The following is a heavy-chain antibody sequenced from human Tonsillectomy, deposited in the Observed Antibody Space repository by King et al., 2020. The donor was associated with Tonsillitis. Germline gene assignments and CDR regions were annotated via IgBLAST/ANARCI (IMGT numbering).Heavy chain of an antibody. D-gene: IGHD4/OR15-4a*01. J-gene: IGHJ5*02. V-gene: IGHV4-39*01. Sequence: QLQLQESGPGLVKPSETLSLTCSVSGGSISGSNYYWGWIRQPPGKGLEWIGVIYYTGGTHYNPSLTSRVTISVDTSKNQFSLKLTSVTAADAAVYYCGRHSSSDYGDSWGQGTLVTVSS. CDR3: GRHSSSDYGDS. CDR2: IYYTGGT. CDR1: GGSISGSNYY.